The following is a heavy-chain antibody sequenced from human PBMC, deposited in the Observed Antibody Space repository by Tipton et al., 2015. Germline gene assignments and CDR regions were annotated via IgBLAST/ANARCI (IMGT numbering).Heavy chain of an antibody. J-gene: IGHJ4*02. V-gene: IGHV4-38-2*01. CDR2: IPHRGNT. D-gene: IGHD3-9*01. CDR3: ACQDYDSLTRDYQTVDY. Sequence: GLVKPSETLSLTCAVSAYSISSDYYWGWIRQPPGKGLEWIGSIPHRGNTSYNPALKSQVTLSRDTSKNQFSLKLTSVTAADTAVYYCACQDYDSLTRDYQTVDYWGQGTLVTVSS. CDR1: AYSISSDYY.